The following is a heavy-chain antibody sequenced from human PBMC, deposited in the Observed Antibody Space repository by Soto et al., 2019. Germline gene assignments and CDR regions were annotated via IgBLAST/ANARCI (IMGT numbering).Heavy chain of an antibody. D-gene: IGHD3-3*01. CDR3: EKDYDFWSGYYGGGCSFDI. Sequence: QVQLVESGGGVVQPGRSLRLSCAASGFTFSSYGMHWVRQAPGKGLEWVAVISYDGSNKYYADSVKGQFTISRDNSKNTMYLQMNSLRAEDTAVYYCEKDYDFWSGYYGGGCSFDIWGQGTMVTVSS. V-gene: IGHV3-30*18. CDR2: ISYDGSNK. J-gene: IGHJ3*02. CDR1: GFTFSSYG.